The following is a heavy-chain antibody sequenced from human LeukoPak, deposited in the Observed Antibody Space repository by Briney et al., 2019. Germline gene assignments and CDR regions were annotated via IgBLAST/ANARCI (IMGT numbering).Heavy chain of an antibody. J-gene: IGHJ4*02. CDR1: GYTFTSYY. Sequence: ASVKVSCKASGYTFTSYYMHWVRQAPGQGLEWMGIINPGGGSTSYAQKFQGRVTMTRDTSTSTVCMELSSLRSEDTAVYYCARGGYCTNGVCYYFDYWGQGTLVTVSS. V-gene: IGHV1-46*01. CDR2: INPGGGST. CDR3: ARGGYCTNGVCYYFDY. D-gene: IGHD2-8*01.